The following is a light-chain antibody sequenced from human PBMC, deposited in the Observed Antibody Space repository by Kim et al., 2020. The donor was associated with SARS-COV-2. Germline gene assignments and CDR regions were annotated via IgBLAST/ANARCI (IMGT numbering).Light chain of an antibody. CDR3: LLSYSDSRV. CDR2: DTG. CDR1: TGAVTSDHF. V-gene: IGLV7-46*01. Sequence: RSVTRTCDSSTGAVTSDHFPYWVQQKPGQAPRTLIYDTGNRHSWTPARFSGSLLGGKAALTLSAAQAEDEDDYYCLLSYSDSRVFGGGTQLTVL. J-gene: IGLJ2*01.